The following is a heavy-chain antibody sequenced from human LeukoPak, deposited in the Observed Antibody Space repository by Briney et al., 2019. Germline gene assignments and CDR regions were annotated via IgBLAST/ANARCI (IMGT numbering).Heavy chain of an antibody. CDR1: GGSISSSSYY. D-gene: IGHD3-10*01. J-gene: IGHJ4*02. CDR3: AGFTFFRGVITFDY. Sequence: SETLSLTCTVSGGSISSSSYYWGWIRQPPGKGLEWIGSIYYSGSTYYNPSLKSRVSISVDTSKNQFSLKLSSVTAADTAVYSCAGFTFFRGVITFDYWGQGTLVTVSS. V-gene: IGHV4-39*07. CDR2: IYYSGST.